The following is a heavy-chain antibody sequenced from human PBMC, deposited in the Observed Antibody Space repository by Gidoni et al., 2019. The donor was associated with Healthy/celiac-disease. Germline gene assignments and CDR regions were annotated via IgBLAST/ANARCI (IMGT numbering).Heavy chain of an antibody. V-gene: IGHV3-9*01. CDR1: GFPFTDSA. CDR2: SSWNSGSI. Sequence: EVQLVASGGGLVQPGRSLRLSCAASGFPFTDSAMLWVRQDPGKGLEWVSGSSWNSGSIGYADSVKGRFTISRDNAKNSLYLQMNSLRAEDTALYYCAKDTPARGWYPEKEYYYGMDVWGQGTTVTVSS. CDR3: AKDTPARGWYPEKEYYYGMDV. D-gene: IGHD6-19*01. J-gene: IGHJ6*02.